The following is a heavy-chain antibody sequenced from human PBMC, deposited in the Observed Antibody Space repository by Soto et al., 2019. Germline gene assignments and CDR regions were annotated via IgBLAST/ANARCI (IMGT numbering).Heavy chain of an antibody. J-gene: IGHJ5*02. Sequence: QVQLVESGGGVVQPGRSLRLSCAASGFTFSSYGMHWVRKAPGKGLEWVAVIWYDGSNKYYADSVKGRFTISRDNSKNTLYLQMNSLRAEDTPVYYCARDGGWEPRATWFDPWGQLILITVSS. CDR1: GFTFSSYG. D-gene: IGHD1-26*01. CDR2: IWYDGSNK. V-gene: IGHV3-33*01. CDR3: ARDGGWEPRATWFDP.